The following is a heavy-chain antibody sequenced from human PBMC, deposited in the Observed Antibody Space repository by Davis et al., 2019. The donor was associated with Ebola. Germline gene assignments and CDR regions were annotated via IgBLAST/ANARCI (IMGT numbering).Heavy chain of an antibody. Sequence: GSLRLSCTVSGGSISSGGYYWSWIRQPPGKGLEWIGEINHSGSTNYNPSLKSRVTISVDTSKNQFALKLSSVTAADTAVYYCARAERYSGWYGRYYYGMDVWGQGTTVTVSS. CDR1: GGSISSGGYY. V-gene: IGHV4-39*06. CDR3: ARAERYSGWYGRYYYGMDV. D-gene: IGHD6-19*01. J-gene: IGHJ6*02. CDR2: INHSGST.